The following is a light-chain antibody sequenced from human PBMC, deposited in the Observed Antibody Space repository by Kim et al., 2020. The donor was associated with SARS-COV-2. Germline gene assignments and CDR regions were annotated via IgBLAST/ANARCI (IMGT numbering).Light chain of an antibody. Sequence: ALGQTVRLTWQGDSLRSYYATWYQQKPGQAPKVVIYGKDNRRSGVPDRFSGSSSGNTAYLTLTGTQAGDEADYYCNSRDSKDYVVFGGGTQLTVL. CDR2: GKD. CDR3: NSRDSKDYVV. J-gene: IGLJ2*01. CDR1: SLRSYY. V-gene: IGLV3-19*01.